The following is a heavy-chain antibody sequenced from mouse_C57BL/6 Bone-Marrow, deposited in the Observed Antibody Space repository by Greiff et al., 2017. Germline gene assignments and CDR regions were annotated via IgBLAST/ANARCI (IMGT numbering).Heavy chain of an antibody. J-gene: IGHJ4*01. CDR1: GYTFTSYW. CDR3: ARYYDYDLYAMDY. D-gene: IGHD2-4*01. V-gene: IGHV1-50*01. CDR2: IDPSDSYT. Sequence: QVQLQQPGAELVKPGASVKLSCKASGYTFTSYWMQWVKQRPGQGLEWIGEIDPSDSYTNYNQKFKGKATLTVDTYSSTAYMQLSSLTSEDSAVFYYARYYDYDLYAMDYWGQGTSVTVSS.